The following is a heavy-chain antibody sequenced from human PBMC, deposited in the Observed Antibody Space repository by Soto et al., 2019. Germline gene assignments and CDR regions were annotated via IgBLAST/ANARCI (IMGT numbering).Heavy chain of an antibody. J-gene: IGHJ6*02. D-gene: IGHD5-12*01. V-gene: IGHV5-51*01. CDR2: IRPSNSDT. CDR1: GYNFANYW. CDR3: ITRGYDGSYYGMDV. Sequence: PGESLKISCKGSGYNFANYWIGWVRQMSGKGLEWMGIIRPSNSDTRYSPTFQGQVIISADKSINTAYLQWASLKASDTAMYYCITRGYDGSYYGMDVWGQGTTVTVSS.